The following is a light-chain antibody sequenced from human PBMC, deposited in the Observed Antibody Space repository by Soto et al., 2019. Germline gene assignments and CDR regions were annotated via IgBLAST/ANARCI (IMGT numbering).Light chain of an antibody. CDR3: QQRSSWPRYT. Sequence: EIVLTQSPATLSLSPGERATLSCRASQSVSSYLAWYQQKPGQAPRLLIYDASNRATGIPARFSGSGSGTDFTLTISSIAPEDFAVYYCQQRSSWPRYTFGQGTQLEIK. V-gene: IGKV3-11*01. CDR2: DAS. CDR1: QSVSSY. J-gene: IGKJ2*01.